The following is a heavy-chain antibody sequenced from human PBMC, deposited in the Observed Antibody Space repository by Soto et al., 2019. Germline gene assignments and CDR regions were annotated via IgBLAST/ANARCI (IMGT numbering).Heavy chain of an antibody. CDR1: GGSISSGDYY. V-gene: IGHV4-30-4*01. CDR3: ARDRDPVVTHFDY. J-gene: IGHJ4*02. D-gene: IGHD2-15*01. Sequence: QVQLQESGPGLVKPSQTLSLTCTVSGGSISSGDYYWSWIRQPPGKGLEWIGYIYYSGSTYYNPYLSSRVTISADTSKNPFSPKRSSVPAADTAVYYWARDRDPVVTHFDYWGQGTLVTVSS. CDR2: IYYSGST.